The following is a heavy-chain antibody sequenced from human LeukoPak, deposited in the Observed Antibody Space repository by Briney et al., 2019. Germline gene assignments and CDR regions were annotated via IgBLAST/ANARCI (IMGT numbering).Heavy chain of an antibody. CDR2: IYYSGST. V-gene: IGHV4-59*01. Sequence: SETLSLTCTVSGGSISSYYWSWIRQPPGKGLEWIGYIYYSGSTNYNPSLKSRVTISVDTSKNQFSLKLSSVTAADTAVYYCARDLGGFGTGWYGYFDYWGQGTLVTVSS. CDR1: GGSISSYY. D-gene: IGHD6-19*01. J-gene: IGHJ4*02. CDR3: ARDLGGFGTGWYGYFDY.